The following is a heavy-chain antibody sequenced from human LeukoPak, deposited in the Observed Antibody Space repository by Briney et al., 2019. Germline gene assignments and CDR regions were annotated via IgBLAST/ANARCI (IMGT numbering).Heavy chain of an antibody. V-gene: IGHV3-9*01. Sequence: GGSLRLSCAASGFTFDDYAMHWVRLAPGKGLEWVSGISWNSGSIGYADSVKGRFTISRDNAKNSLYLQMISLRAEDTAFYYCAKDSTDWYFDLWGRGTLVTVSS. D-gene: IGHD4-17*01. CDR3: AKDSTDWYFDL. CDR2: ISWNSGSI. CDR1: GFTFDDYA. J-gene: IGHJ2*01.